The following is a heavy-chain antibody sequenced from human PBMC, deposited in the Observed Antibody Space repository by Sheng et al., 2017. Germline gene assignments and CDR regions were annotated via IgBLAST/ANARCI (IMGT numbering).Heavy chain of an antibody. CDR1: GFTLSSYS. CDR2: IDGTSTYI. D-gene: IGHD4-17*01. Sequence: EVQLVESGGGLVKPGGSLRLSCAASGFTLSSYSMNWVRQAPGKGLEWVSSIDGTSTYIYYADSVKGRFTISRDNAKDSLYLQMNSLRAEDTAVYYCVRDAYRDYLNWFDPWGRGTLVTVSS. J-gene: IGHJ5*02. V-gene: IGHV3-21*02. CDR3: VRDAYRDYLNWFDP.